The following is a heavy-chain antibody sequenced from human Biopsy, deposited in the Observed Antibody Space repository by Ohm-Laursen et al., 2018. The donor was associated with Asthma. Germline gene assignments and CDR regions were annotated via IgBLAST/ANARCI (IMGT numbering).Heavy chain of an antibody. J-gene: IGHJ3*01. Sequence: ASVKVSCKASGYNFISFAIHWVRQAPGQRLEWMGCVNTGNGDTKYSQKFQGRVTITRDTSASTAYMELRGLRSEDTATYYCARTYYDFLTGQVKDVFGVWGQGTMVTVSS. V-gene: IGHV1-3*04. CDR3: ARTYYDFLTGQVKDVFGV. CDR1: GYNFISFA. CDR2: VNTGNGDT. D-gene: IGHD3-9*01.